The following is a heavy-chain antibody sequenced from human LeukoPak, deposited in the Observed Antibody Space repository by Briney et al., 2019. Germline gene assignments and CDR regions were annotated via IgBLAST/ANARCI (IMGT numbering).Heavy chain of an antibody. V-gene: IGHV1-58*01. CDR3: AAELLLNDFGEYVPGEAS. D-gene: IGHD3-10*01. CDR1: GFTFTSPA. J-gene: IGHJ5*02. CDR2: IVVGSGNT. Sequence: GASVKVSCKASGFTFTSPAVQWVRQARGQRLEWIGWIVVGSGNTNYAQKFQGRVTMTEDTSTDTAYMELSSLRSDDTAVYYCAAELLLNDFGEYVPGEASWGQGTLVTVSS.